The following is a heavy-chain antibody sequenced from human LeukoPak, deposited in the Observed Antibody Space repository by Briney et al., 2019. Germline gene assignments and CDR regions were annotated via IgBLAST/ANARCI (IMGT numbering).Heavy chain of an antibody. CDR2: IYYSGST. J-gene: IGHJ5*02. D-gene: IGHD2-15*01. Sequence: SSETLSLTCTVSGYSISSGYYWGWIRQPPGKGLEWIGSIYYSGSTYYNPSLKSRVTISVDTSKNQFSLKLSSVTAADTAVYYCARQLGYCSGGSCYRRFDPWGQGTLVTVSS. CDR3: ARQLGYCSGGSCYRRFDP. CDR1: GYSISSGYY. V-gene: IGHV4-38-2*02.